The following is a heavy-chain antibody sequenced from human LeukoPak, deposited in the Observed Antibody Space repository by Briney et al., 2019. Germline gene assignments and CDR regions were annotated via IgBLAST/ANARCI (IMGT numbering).Heavy chain of an antibody. CDR3: ARDLAGPPQEAFDI. V-gene: IGHV3-7*01. Sequence: GGSLRLSCAVSGFTFSSYWMSWVRQAPGKGLEWVANIRQDGSEKYYVDSVRGRFTISRDNAENSLFLQMNSLRAEDTAVYYCARDLAGPPQEAFDIWGQGTMVTVS. J-gene: IGHJ3*02. CDR1: GFTFSSYW. CDR2: IRQDGSEK.